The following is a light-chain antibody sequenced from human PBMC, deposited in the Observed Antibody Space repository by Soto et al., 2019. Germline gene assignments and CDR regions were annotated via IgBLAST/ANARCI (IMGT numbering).Light chain of an antibody. Sequence: EIVLTQSPGTLSLSPGERATLSCRASQNLISSYLAWYQQRPGQAPRLLIYGASSRAAGIPDRFSGSGSGTDFTLTISRLEPEDFAVYYYQQYDSSLITFGQGTRLEIK. V-gene: IGKV3-20*01. J-gene: IGKJ5*01. CDR1: QNLISSY. CDR3: QQYDSSLIT. CDR2: GAS.